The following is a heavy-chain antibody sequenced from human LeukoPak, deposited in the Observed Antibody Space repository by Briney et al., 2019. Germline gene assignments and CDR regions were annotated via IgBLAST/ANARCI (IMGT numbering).Heavy chain of an antibody. CDR3: ASSGYSSGWYEDY. D-gene: IGHD6-19*01. V-gene: IGHV1-2*06. CDR2: INPNSGGT. J-gene: IGHJ4*02. Sequence: ASVKVSCKASGYTFTGYYMHWVRQAPGQGLEWMGRINPNSGGTNYAQRFQGRVTMTRDTFISTAYMELSRLRSDDTAVYYCASSGYSSGWYEDYWGQGTLVTVSS. CDR1: GYTFTGYY.